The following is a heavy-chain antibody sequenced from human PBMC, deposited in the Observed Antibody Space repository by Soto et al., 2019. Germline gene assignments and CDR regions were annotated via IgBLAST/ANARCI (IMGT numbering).Heavy chain of an antibody. CDR1: GYTFTSYY. CDR2: MNPSGRST. J-gene: IGHJ4*02. D-gene: IGHD3-10*01. Sequence: ASVKVSCKASGYTFTSYYIHWVRQAPGQRLEWMGIMNPSGRSTIYAQKFQGRVTMTTDTSASTAYMELSSLRSEDTAVYYCASAPYGSGSYSSDYFDYWGQGTLVTVSS. CDR3: ASAPYGSGSYSSDYFDY. V-gene: IGHV1-46*01.